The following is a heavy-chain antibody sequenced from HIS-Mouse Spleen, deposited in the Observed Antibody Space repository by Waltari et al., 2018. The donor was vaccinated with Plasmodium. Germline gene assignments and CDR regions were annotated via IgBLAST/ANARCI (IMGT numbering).Heavy chain of an antibody. Sequence: QVQLVESGGGVVKPGRSLRLSCAASGFTFNSYAMHWVRPAPGKGLEWVEGRTNYGSNKYYADSVKGRFTISRYNSKNTLYLQMNSLRAEDTAVYYCARDRRLAFDYWGQGTLVTVSS. CDR2: RTNYGSNK. J-gene: IGHJ4*02. V-gene: IGHV3-30-3*01. CDR1: GFTFNSYA. CDR3: ARDRRLAFDY. D-gene: IGHD2-15*01.